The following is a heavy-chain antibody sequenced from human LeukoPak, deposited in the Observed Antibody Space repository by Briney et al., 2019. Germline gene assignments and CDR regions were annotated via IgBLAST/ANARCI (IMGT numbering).Heavy chain of an antibody. D-gene: IGHD4-17*01. J-gene: IGHJ4*02. CDR2: IYYSGST. Sequence: PSETLSLTCTVSGGSISSGGYYWSWIRQHPGKGLEWIGYIYYSGSTYYNPSLKSRVTISVDTSKNQFSLKLSSVTAADTAVYYCARDRDYGDPYFDYWGQGTLVTVSS. CDR1: GGSISSGGYY. V-gene: IGHV4-31*03. CDR3: ARDRDYGDPYFDY.